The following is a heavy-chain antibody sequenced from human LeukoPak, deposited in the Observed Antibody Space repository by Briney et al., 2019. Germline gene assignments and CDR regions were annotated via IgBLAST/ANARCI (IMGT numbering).Heavy chain of an antibody. CDR2: IYTSGST. D-gene: IGHD6-13*01. CDR3: ARVSYSSSWYGINWFDP. CDR1: GGSISSYY. J-gene: IGHJ5*02. V-gene: IGHV4-4*07. Sequence: SETLSLTCTVSGGSISSYYWSWIRQPAGKGLEWIGSIYTSGSTNYNPSLKSRVTMPVDTSKNQFSLKLSSVTAADTAVYYCARVSYSSSWYGINWFDPWGQGTLVTVSS.